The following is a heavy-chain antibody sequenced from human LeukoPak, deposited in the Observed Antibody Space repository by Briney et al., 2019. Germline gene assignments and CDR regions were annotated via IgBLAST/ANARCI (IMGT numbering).Heavy chain of an antibody. Sequence: GGSLRLSCAASGFTFSSYAMHWVRQAPGKGLEWVAVISYDGSNKYYADSVKGRFTISRDNSKNTLYLQMNSLRAEDTAVYYCVREYTYGLSLDAFDIWGQGTMVTVSS. CDR1: GFTFSSYA. CDR2: ISYDGSNK. J-gene: IGHJ3*02. CDR3: VREYTYGLSLDAFDI. V-gene: IGHV3-30-3*01. D-gene: IGHD5-18*01.